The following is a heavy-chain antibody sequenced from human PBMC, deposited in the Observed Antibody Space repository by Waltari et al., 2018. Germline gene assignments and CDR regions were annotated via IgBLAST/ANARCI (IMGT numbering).Heavy chain of an antibody. V-gene: IGHV3-74*01. CDR3: VREGWEPTAPDS. CDR2: INGDGTSV. CDR1: GFTFSSYW. J-gene: IGHJ4*02. D-gene: IGHD1-26*01. Sequence: EVHLVESGGGLVQSGGSLRLSCAASGFTFSSYWMHWGRQAPGKGLVGVSRINGDGTSVSYADSVKGRFTIFRDNAKNTVSLQMNRWSAEDAARYFCVREGWEPTAPDSWGQGALVTVSS.